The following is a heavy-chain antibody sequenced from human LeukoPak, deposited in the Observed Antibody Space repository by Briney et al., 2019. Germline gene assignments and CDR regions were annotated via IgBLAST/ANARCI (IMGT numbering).Heavy chain of an antibody. Sequence: GESLKISCKGSGYTFSTYWIGWVRQMPGKGLEWMGIIYPGDSDSRYSPSFQGQVTISADKSISTAYLQWSSLKASDTAIYYCATRYASGSYYDYWGQGTLVTVSS. CDR3: ATRYASGSYYDY. V-gene: IGHV5-51*01. CDR2: IYPGDSDS. CDR1: GYTFSTYW. D-gene: IGHD3-10*01. J-gene: IGHJ4*02.